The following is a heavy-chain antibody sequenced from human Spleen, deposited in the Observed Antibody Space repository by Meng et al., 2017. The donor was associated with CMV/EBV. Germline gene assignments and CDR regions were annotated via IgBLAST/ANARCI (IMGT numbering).Heavy chain of an antibody. CDR1: NGSLSSYF. CDR2: IYYSGGT. V-gene: IGHV4-59*01. J-gene: IGHJ5*02. D-gene: IGHD3-22*01. Sequence: SETLSLTCTVSNGSLSSYFWSWIRQPPGKGLEWIGYIYYSGGTNYHPSLKSRVTISLDTSENQFSLKLRSVTAADTAVYYCARDIYYESSGLNWFDPWGQGTLVTVSS. CDR3: ARDIYYESSGLNWFDP.